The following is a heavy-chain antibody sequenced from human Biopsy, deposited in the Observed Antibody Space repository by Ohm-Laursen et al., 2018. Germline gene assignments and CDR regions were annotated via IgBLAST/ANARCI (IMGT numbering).Heavy chain of an antibody. CDR1: GYTFTTYD. J-gene: IGHJ4*02. V-gene: IGHV1-69*13. D-gene: IGHD1-26*01. Sequence: GASVKVSCKASGYTFTTYDINWVRQATGQGLEWMGGIIPMFGTANYAQMFQGRVTISADESTSTSYMELSSLTTEDTAIYYCARGPHSGSHSCFDYWGRGTLVTVSS. CDR3: ARGPHSGSHSCFDY. CDR2: IIPMFGTA.